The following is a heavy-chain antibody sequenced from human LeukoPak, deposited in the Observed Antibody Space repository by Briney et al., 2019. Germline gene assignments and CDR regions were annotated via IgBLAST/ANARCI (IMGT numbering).Heavy chain of an antibody. CDR2: IYYSGST. J-gene: IGHJ5*02. V-gene: IGHV4-61*05. Sequence: SETLSLTCTVSGGSISSSSYYWGWIRQPPGKGLEWIGYIYYSGSTNYNPSLKSRVTISVDTSKNQFSLKLSSVTAADTAVYCSARVRYDYGDYWFLWFDPWGQGTLVTVSS. CDR3: ARVRYDYGDYWFLWFDP. CDR1: GGSISSSSYY. D-gene: IGHD4-17*01.